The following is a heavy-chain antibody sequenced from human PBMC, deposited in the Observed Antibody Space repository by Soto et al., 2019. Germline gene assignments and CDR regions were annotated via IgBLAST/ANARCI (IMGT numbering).Heavy chain of an antibody. D-gene: IGHD1-7*01. CDR3: AKDRRAGGNYGFYSDF. CDR2: SSATGAGT. Sequence: EVQLLESGGGLVQPGGSLRLSCAASGFTFGSYGMTWVRQAPGKGLEWVSFSSATGAGTYYADAVKVRFTISRDNSKNTLYLQMTSLRADDTAVYYCAKDRRAGGNYGFYSDFWGQGALVIVSS. V-gene: IGHV3-23*01. J-gene: IGHJ4*02. CDR1: GFTFGSYG.